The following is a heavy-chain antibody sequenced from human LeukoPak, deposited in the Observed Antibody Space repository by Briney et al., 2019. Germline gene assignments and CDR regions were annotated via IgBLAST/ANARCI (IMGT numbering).Heavy chain of an antibody. CDR3: ATTRGLWWFDP. V-gene: IGHV3-66*01. CDR1: GFTFSSYS. Sequence: GGSLRLSCAASGFTFSSYSTNWVRQAPGKGLEWVSVIYSGGSTYYADSVKGRFTISRDNSKNTLFLQMNSLRAEDTAVYYCATTRGLWWFDPWGQGTLVTVSS. D-gene: IGHD3/OR15-3a*01. J-gene: IGHJ5*02. CDR2: IYSGGST.